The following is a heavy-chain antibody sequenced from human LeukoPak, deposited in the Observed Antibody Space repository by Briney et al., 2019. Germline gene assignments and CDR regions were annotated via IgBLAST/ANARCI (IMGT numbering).Heavy chain of an antibody. Sequence: GRSLRLSCAAPGYTFSSYWMRWVHQAPGTGLEWVANIKQDGSEKHYVDSVKGRFTIYRDNAKNSLYLQMNSLRAEDTAVYYCARDWDYWGQGALVTVSS. CDR3: ARDWDY. V-gene: IGHV3-7*01. CDR2: IKQDGSEK. CDR1: GYTFSSYW. J-gene: IGHJ4*02.